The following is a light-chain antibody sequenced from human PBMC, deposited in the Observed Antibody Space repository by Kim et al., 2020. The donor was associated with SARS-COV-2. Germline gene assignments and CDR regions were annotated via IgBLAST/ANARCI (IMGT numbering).Light chain of an antibody. CDR2: EDD. J-gene: IGLJ2*01. CDR1: SGSIASNY. CDR3: QSYNSSNLV. V-gene: IGLV6-57*01. Sequence: GKTVTVSCTRSSGSIASNYVQWYQQPPGSSPTTVIYEDDQRPSGVPDRFSGSIDSSSNSASLTISGLKTEDEADYYCQSYNSSNLVFGGGTQLTVL.